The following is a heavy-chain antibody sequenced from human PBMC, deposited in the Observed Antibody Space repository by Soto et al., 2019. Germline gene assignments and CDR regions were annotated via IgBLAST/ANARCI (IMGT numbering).Heavy chain of an antibody. CDR3: AVGYGGSASWSTVYFKH. Sequence: PSETLSLTCTVSGGSISSYYWSWIRQPPGKGLEWIGYIYYSGSTNYNPSLKSRVTISVDTSQNQFSLKLRSVTAADTAVHYCAVGYGGSASWSTVYFKHWGQRPLVTVSA. V-gene: IGHV4-59*08. D-gene: IGHD2-2*01. J-gene: IGHJ1*01. CDR2: IYYSGST. CDR1: GGSISSYY.